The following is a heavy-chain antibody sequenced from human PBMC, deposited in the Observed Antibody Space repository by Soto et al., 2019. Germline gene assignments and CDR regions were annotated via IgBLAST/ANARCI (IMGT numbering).Heavy chain of an antibody. V-gene: IGHV4-31*03. CDR1: GGSISSGGYY. CDR2: IYYSGST. CDR3: ARGSDDYGDYGQTEGYYYGMDV. D-gene: IGHD4-17*01. Sequence: SETLSLTCTVSGGSISSGGYYWSWIRQHPGKGLEWIGYIYYSGSTYYNPSLKSRVTISVDTSKNQFSLKLSSVTAADTAVYYCARGSDDYGDYGQTEGYYYGMDVWGQGTTVTVSS. J-gene: IGHJ6*02.